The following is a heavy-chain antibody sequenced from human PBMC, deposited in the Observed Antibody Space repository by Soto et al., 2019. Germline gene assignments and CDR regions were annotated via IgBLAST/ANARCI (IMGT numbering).Heavy chain of an antibody. J-gene: IGHJ4*02. V-gene: IGHV1-18*01. CDR2: ISAYNGNT. D-gene: IGHD3-22*01. CDR3: ARDRLRGYDSSGFYS. CDR1: GYTFTSYG. Sequence: ASAKVSSKASGYTFTSYGISWVRQATGQGLEWMGWISAYNGNTNFAQKFEDRVTMTTATSTNTVFLELRSLKSDDTAIYYCARDRLRGYDSSGFYSWGQGTMVTVSS.